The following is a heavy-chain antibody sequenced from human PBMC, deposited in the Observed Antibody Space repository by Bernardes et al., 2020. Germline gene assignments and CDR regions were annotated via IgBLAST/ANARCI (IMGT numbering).Heavy chain of an antibody. CDR3: ARHYYYSMDV. CDR1: GFTFSSYW. J-gene: IGHJ6*02. Sequence: GGSLILSCAASGFTFSSYWMHWVRQAPGQGLVWVSRINSDGSSTSYADSVKGRFTISRDNAKNTLYMQMNSLRAEDTAVYYCARHYYYSMDVWGQGTTVTVSS. CDR2: INSDGSST. V-gene: IGHV3-74*01.